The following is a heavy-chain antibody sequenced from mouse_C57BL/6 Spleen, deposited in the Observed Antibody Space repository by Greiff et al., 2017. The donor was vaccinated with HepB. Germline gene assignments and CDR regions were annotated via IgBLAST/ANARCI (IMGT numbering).Heavy chain of an antibody. CDR2: IHPNSGST. CDR3: ARERQLRPPTFAY. Sequence: QVQLQQPGAELVKPGASVKLSCKASGYTFTSYWMHWVKQRPGQGLEWIGMIHPNSGSTNYNEKFKSKATLTVDKSSSTAYMQLSSLTSEDSAVYYCARERQLRPPTFAYWGQGTLVTVSA. CDR1: GYTFTSYW. J-gene: IGHJ3*01. V-gene: IGHV1-64*01. D-gene: IGHD3-2*02.